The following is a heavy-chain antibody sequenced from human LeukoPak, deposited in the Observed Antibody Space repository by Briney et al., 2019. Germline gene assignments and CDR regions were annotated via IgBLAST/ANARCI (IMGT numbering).Heavy chain of an antibody. CDR1: GFIVSSSY. CDR2: FERGGHT. CDR3: AKGDTDCTCPGY. V-gene: IGHV3-53*01. J-gene: IGHJ4*02. D-gene: IGHD2-21*02. Sequence: GGSLRLSCAASGFIVSSSYMSWVRQTPGKGLEWVSTFERGGHTAYADSVTGRFTISRDVSENTIYLQMNSLRVEDTAVYYCAKGDTDCTCPGYWGQGTLVTVSS.